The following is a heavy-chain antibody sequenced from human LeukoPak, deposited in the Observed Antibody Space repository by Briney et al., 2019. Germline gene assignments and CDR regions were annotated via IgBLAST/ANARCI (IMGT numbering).Heavy chain of an antibody. CDR2: IWSDGSNK. J-gene: IGHJ6*02. Sequence: GRSLRLSCAASGFSFSSHGMHRVRQAPGKGLEWVASIWSDGSNKYYADSVKGRFTISRDNSKNTLYLQMNSLRAEDTAAYYCARGGKSAFYYGKDVWGQGTTVTVSS. D-gene: IGHD5-12*01. V-gene: IGHV3-33*01. CDR1: GFSFSSHG. CDR3: ARGGKSAFYYGKDV.